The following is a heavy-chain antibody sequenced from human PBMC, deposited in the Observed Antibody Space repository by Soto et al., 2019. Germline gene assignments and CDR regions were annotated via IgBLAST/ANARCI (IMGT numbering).Heavy chain of an antibody. D-gene: IGHD3-16*01. J-gene: IGHJ6*02. CDR2: INTYNGNT. V-gene: IGHV1-18*01. Sequence: QVQLVQSGAEVKNPGASVKVSCKTFGYTFTSYGIGWVRQAPGQGLEWMGWINTYNGNTNYAQKLQGRVTLTTDTSTSTAYMELRSLRSNDTAIYYCAMVDVYVTPSPQDVWGQGTTVTVSS. CDR1: GYTFTSYG. CDR3: AMVDVYVTPSPQDV.